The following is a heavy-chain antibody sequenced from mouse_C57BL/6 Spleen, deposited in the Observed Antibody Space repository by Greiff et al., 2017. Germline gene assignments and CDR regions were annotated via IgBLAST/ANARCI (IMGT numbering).Heavy chain of an antibody. CDR3: ARYPPYPYYGSSYDYAMDY. Sequence: DVKLVESGGGLVQPGGSLSLSCAASGFTFTDYYMSWVRQPPGKALEWLGFIRNKANGYTTEYSASVKGRFTISRDNSQSILYLQMNALRAEDSATYYCARYPPYPYYGSSYDYAMDYWGQGTSVTVSS. J-gene: IGHJ4*01. CDR1: GFTFTDYY. D-gene: IGHD1-1*01. V-gene: IGHV7-3*01. CDR2: IRNKANGYTT.